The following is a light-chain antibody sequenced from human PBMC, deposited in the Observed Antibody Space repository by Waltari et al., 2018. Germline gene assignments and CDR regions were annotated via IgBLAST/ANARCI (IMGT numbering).Light chain of an antibody. Sequence: DILMTPSPSSVSASVGDTVTITCRASQGISSWLAWYQQKRGKAPRLLMYAASNLQSGVPSRFSGSGSGTDFTLTISSLQPEDFATYYCQQANSFPFTFGPGTKVDIK. CDR3: QQANSFPFT. V-gene: IGKV1D-12*01. CDR2: AAS. J-gene: IGKJ3*01. CDR1: QGISSW.